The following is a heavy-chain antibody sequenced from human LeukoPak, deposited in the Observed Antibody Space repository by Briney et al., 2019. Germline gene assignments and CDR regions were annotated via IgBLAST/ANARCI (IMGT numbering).Heavy chain of an antibody. Sequence: GGSLRLSCAASGFTFSSYEMNWVRQAPGKGLEWVSYISSSGSTIYYADSVKGRFTISRDNAKNSLYLQMNSLRAEDTAVYYCARWGYCSGGSCSLGGMDVWGKGTTVTVSS. CDR2: ISSSGSTI. CDR1: GFTFSSYE. V-gene: IGHV3-48*03. J-gene: IGHJ6*04. D-gene: IGHD2-15*01. CDR3: ARWGYCSGGSCSLGGMDV.